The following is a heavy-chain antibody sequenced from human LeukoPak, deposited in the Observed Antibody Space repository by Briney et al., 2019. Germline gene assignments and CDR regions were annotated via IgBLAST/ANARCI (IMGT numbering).Heavy chain of an antibody. CDR3: ARRVEAAKFDLYYYYGMDV. J-gene: IGHJ6*02. CDR2: MNPNSGNT. D-gene: IGHD3-9*01. CDR1: GYTFTSYD. V-gene: IGHV1-8*01. Sequence: ASVKVSCKASGYTFTSYDINWVRQAPGQGLEWMGWMNPNSGNTGYAQKFQGRVTMTRNTSISTAYMELSSLRSEDTAVYYCARRVEAAKFDLYYYYGMDVWGQGTTVTVSS.